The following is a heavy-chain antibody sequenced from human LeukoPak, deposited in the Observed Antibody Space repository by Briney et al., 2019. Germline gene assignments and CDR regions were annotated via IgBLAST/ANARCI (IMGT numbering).Heavy chain of an antibody. CDR1: GYSSTTYG. CDR3: ARALAQGGSFDLYYFDS. Sequence: ASVKVSCKTSGYSSTTYGLSWVRQAPGQGLEWMGWTYNTYTHYAETFRDRLTMTTDTSTSTSYLELRSLRSDDTAAYYCARALAQGGSFDLYYFDSWGQGSLVTVSS. D-gene: IGHD3-9*01. V-gene: IGHV1-18*01. J-gene: IGHJ4*02. CDR2: TYNTYT.